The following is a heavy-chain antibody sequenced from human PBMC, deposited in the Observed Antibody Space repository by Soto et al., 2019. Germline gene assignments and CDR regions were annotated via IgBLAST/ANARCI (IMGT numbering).Heavy chain of an antibody. D-gene: IGHD5-12*01. V-gene: IGHV1-69*12. CDR2: IIPTIGTT. CDR3: ARGVGSGYDPGDY. Sequence: QVQLVQSGAEVKKPGSSVKVSCKASGDTFTIFAISWVRQAPGQGLEWMGGIIPTIGTTNYAQRFQGRITSTGDESTGTAYMELSSLKSEGTAVYYCARGVGSGYDPGDYWGQGTLVTVSS. CDR1: GDTFTIFA. J-gene: IGHJ4*02.